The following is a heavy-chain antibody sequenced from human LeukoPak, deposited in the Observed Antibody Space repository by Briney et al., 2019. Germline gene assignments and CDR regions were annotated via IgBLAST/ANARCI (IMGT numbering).Heavy chain of an antibody. CDR3: VNSLDGTGWWDFDC. Sequence: GRSLRLSCAASGFTFSSYAMHWVRQAPGKGLEWVGVISYDGRNEHYSDSVKGRFTISRDNSKNTLYLQMNSLRAEDSAVYYCVNSLDGTGWWDFDCWGQGTLVTVSS. CDR1: GFTFSSYA. CDR2: ISYDGRNE. D-gene: IGHD6-19*01. V-gene: IGHV3-30*04. J-gene: IGHJ4*02.